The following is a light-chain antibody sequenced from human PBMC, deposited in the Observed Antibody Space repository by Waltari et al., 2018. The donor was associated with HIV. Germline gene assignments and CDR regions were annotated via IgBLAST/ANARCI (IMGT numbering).Light chain of an antibody. CDR3: SSFTSGTTWV. V-gene: IGLV2-14*03. CDR1: SRDIGGYDH. CDR2: DVS. J-gene: IGLJ3*02. Sequence: QSALTQPASVSGSPGQSITVSCTGTSRDIGGYDHVCWYQQHPGRAPKLKFYDVSNRPSGVSDRFSCAKSGTTASLTISGLQTEDEADYYCSSFTSGTTWVFGGGTKVTVL.